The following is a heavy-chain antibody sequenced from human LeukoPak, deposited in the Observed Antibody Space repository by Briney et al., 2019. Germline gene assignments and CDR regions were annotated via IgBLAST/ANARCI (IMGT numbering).Heavy chain of an antibody. D-gene: IGHD6-19*01. V-gene: IGHV4-59*08. Sequence: SQTLSLICTVSGGSITYYYWSWIPQPPGKGLEWIGYLYYTGSTNYNPPLKSRVTISVDMSQNQFSLKLRSMTAADTAVYYCARHGPGYSSVFDYWGQGTLVTVSS. J-gene: IGHJ4*02. CDR3: ARHGPGYSSVFDY. CDR1: GGSITYYY. CDR2: LYYTGST.